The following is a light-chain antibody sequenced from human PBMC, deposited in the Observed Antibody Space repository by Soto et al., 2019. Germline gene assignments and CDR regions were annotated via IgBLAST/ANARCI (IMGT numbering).Light chain of an antibody. V-gene: IGKV3-20*01. Sequence: EIVLTQSPGTLSLSPGERATLSCRASQSVSSSFLAWYQQKPGQAPRLLIYGASSRATGIPGRFSGSGSGTDFTLTISRLAPEDFAVYYCQQYRSSPRTFGQGTKVEIK. CDR2: GAS. CDR3: QQYRSSPRT. CDR1: QSVSSSF. J-gene: IGKJ1*01.